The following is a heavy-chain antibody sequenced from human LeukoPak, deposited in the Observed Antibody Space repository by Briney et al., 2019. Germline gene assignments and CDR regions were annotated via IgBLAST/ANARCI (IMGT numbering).Heavy chain of an antibody. D-gene: IGHD1-26*01. CDR3: AREVGAFYYFDY. CDR1: GFTFSSYA. Sequence: GGSLRPSCAASGFTFSSYAMHWVRQAPGKGLEWVAVISYDGSNKYYADSVKGRFTISRDNSKNTLYLQMNSLRAEDTAVYYCAREVGAFYYFDYWGQGTLVTVSS. J-gene: IGHJ4*02. V-gene: IGHV3-30-3*01. CDR2: ISYDGSNK.